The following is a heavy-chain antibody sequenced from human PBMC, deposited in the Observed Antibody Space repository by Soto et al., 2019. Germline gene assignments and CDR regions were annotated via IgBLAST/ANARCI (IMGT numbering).Heavy chain of an antibody. J-gene: IGHJ6*02. D-gene: IGHD6-13*01. CDR2: ISAYNGNT. V-gene: IGHV1-18*01. CDR1: GYTFTSYG. CDR3: ARVAAAGPEDPKYYYYYYGMDV. Sequence: ASVEVSCRASGYTFTSYGISWVRQAPGQGLEWMGWISAYNGNTNYAQKLQGRVTMTTDTSTSTAYMELRSLRSDDTAVYYCARVAAAGPEDPKYYYYYYGMDVWGQGTTVTAP.